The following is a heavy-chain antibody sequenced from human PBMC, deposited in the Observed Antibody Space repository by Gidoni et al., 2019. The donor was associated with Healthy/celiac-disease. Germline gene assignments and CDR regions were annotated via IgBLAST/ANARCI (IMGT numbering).Heavy chain of an antibody. D-gene: IGHD3-10*01. CDR1: GFTFSSYA. J-gene: IGHJ4*02. V-gene: IGHV3-23*01. CDR3: ANGVLPLDYFDY. CDR2: ISGSGGST. Sequence: EVQLLESGGGLVQPGGSLRLSCAASGFTFSSYAMSWVRQAPGKGLEWVSAISGSGGSTYYADSVKGRFTISRDNSKNTLYLQMNSLRAEDTAVYYCANGVLPLDYFDYWGQGTLVTVSS.